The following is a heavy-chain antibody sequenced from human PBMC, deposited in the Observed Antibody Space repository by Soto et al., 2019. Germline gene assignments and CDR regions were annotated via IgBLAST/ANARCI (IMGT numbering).Heavy chain of an antibody. CDR3: AGGVVPADTTHNWFDP. Sequence: QVHLQESGPGLVKPSGTLSLTCTVSGGSISVTNWWSWVRQSPEKGLEWIGEIHHSGSNNYNPHLKSRISMSVDKSKNQLTFKLSSVTAADTAVYFCAGGVVPADTTHNWFDPWGQGTLVTVVS. CDR2: IHHSGSN. CDR1: GGSISVTNW. D-gene: IGHD2-2*01. J-gene: IGHJ5*02. V-gene: IGHV4-4*02.